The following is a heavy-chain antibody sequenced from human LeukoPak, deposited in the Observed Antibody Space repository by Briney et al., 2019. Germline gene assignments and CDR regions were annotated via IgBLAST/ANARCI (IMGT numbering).Heavy chain of an antibody. CDR3: AKAEAREILRAVGLEEYLQY. V-gene: IGHV3-30*02. Sequence: GRSLRLSCAASGFTFSTYALHWVRQAPGKGLEWVAYIRVDGIDKYYPDSVKGRFTISRDNSKSTVYLQMNSLIPDDTAVYFCAKAEAREILRAVGLEEYLQYWGQGTLVTVSS. J-gene: IGHJ1*01. CDR2: IRVDGIDK. D-gene: IGHD3-10*01. CDR1: GFTFSTYA.